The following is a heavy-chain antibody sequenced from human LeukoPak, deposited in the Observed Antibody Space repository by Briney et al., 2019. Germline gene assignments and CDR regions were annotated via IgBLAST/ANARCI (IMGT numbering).Heavy chain of an antibody. J-gene: IGHJ4*02. D-gene: IGHD3-10*01. Sequence: SQTLSLTCTVSGGSISSGSYYWSWIRQPAGKGLEWFGRIYTSGSTNYNPSLKSRVTISVDTSKNQFSLKLSSVTAADTAVYYCARDTGMAYYYGSGSYFDYWGQGTLVTVSS. CDR1: GGSISSGSYY. V-gene: IGHV4-61*02. CDR3: ARDTGMAYYYGSGSYFDY. CDR2: IYTSGST.